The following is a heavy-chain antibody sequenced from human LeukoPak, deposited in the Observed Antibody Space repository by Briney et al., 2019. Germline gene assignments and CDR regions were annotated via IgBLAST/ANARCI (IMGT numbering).Heavy chain of an antibody. J-gene: IGHJ4*02. D-gene: IGHD3-22*01. CDR2: IYYSGST. Sequence: SETLSLTCSVSGGSISTYYWSWIRQPAGKGLEWIGYIYYSGSTNYNPSLKSRVTISVDTSKDQFSLKLSSVTAADTAVYYCARDFPYYYDSSGYWGQGTLVTVSS. V-gene: IGHV4-59*01. CDR3: ARDFPYYYDSSGY. CDR1: GGSISTYY.